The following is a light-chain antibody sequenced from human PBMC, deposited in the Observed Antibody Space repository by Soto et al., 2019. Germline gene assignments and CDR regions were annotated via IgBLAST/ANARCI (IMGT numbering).Light chain of an antibody. CDR1: SSDVGGYNY. V-gene: IGLV2-14*01. CDR2: EVT. CDR3: SSFTSTSTQV. Sequence: QSALTQPASVSGSVGRSITISCTGTSSDVGGYNYVSWYQQLPGKVPKLMIYEVTNRPSGVSNRFSGSKSGNTASLTISGLQAEDEADYYCSSFTSTSTQVFGGGTKLTVL. J-gene: IGLJ2*01.